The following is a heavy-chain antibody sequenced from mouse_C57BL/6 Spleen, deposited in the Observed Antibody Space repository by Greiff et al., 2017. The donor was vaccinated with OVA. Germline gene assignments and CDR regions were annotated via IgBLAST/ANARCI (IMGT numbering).Heavy chain of an antibody. J-gene: IGHJ1*03. CDR2: IDPENGDT. CDR1: GFNIKDDY. CDR3: TIYDGYYWYFDV. V-gene: IGHV14-4*01. Sequence: EVQLQQSGAELVRPGASVKLSCSASGFNIKDDYMHWVKQRPEQGLEWIGWIDPENGDTEYASKFQGKATITADTSSNTAYLQLSSLTSEDTAVYYCTIYDGYYWYFDVWGTETTVTVSS. D-gene: IGHD2-3*01.